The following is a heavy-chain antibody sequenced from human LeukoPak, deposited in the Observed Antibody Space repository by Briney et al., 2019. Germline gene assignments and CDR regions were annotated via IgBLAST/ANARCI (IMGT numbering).Heavy chain of an antibody. V-gene: IGHV3-30*18. CDR1: GFTFSSYG. Sequence: GGSLRLSCAASGFTFSSYGMHWVRQAPGKGLEWVAVISYDGSNKYYADSVKGRFTISRDNSKNTLYLQMNSLRAEDTAVYYCAEDPKRGAFDIWGQGTMVTVSS. CDR2: ISYDGSNK. CDR3: AEDPKRGAFDI. J-gene: IGHJ3*02. D-gene: IGHD5-24*01.